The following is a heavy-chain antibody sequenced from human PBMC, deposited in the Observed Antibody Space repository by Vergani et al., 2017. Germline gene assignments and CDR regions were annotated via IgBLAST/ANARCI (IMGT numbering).Heavy chain of an antibody. CDR3: ARDRGGGGRSWYGTLGY. J-gene: IGHJ4*02. CDR1: GGTFSSYA. CDR2: IIRIFGTA. Sequence: QVPLVQSGAEVKKPGSSVKVSCKASGGTFSSYAISWVRQAPGQGLEWMGRIIRIFGTANYAQKFQGRVTITADESTSTAYMELSSLRSEDTAVYYCARDRGGGGRSWYGTLGYWGQGTLVTVSS. V-gene: IGHV1-69*15. D-gene: IGHD6-13*01.